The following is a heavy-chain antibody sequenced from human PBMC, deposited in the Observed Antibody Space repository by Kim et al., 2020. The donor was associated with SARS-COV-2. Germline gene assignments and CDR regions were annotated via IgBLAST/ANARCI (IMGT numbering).Heavy chain of an antibody. CDR1: GFTFSSYG. CDR2: IWYDGSNK. J-gene: IGHJ4*02. D-gene: IGHD5-12*01. Sequence: GGSLRLSCAASGFTFSSYGMHWVRQAPGKGLEWVAVIWYDGSNKYYADSVKGRFTISRDNSKNTLYLQMNSLRAEDTAVYYCARAADGYNYYPDYWGQGTLVPVSS. CDR3: ARAADGYNYYPDY. V-gene: IGHV3-33*01.